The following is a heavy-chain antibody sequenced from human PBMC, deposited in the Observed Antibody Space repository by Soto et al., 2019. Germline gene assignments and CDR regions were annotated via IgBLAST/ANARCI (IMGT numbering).Heavy chain of an antibody. D-gene: IGHD3-16*01. Sequence: SETLSLTCTVSGGSISSYYWSWIRQPPGKGLEWIGYIYYSGSTYYNPSLKSRVTISVDTSKNQFSLKLSSVTAADTAVYYCARERGYFDYWGQGTLVTVSS. CDR1: GGSISSYY. CDR3: ARERGYFDY. J-gene: IGHJ4*02. CDR2: IYYSGST. V-gene: IGHV4-59*12.